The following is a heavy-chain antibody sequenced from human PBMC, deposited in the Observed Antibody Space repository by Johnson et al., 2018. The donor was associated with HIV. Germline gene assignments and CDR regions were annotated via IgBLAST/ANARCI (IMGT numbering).Heavy chain of an antibody. J-gene: IGHJ3*02. CDR3: AKLRAGIITTDAFDI. D-gene: IGHD3-10*01. CDR1: GFIFRDYY. CDR2: IKQDGSQK. V-gene: IGHV3-7*03. Sequence: MQLVESGGGLVKPGGSLRLSCAVSGFIFRDYYMSWIRQAPGKGLEWVANIKQDGSQKYYVDSVKGLFTISRDNAKDSLSLQMNSLRAEDTALYYCAKLRAGIITTDAFDIWDQGTMVTVSS.